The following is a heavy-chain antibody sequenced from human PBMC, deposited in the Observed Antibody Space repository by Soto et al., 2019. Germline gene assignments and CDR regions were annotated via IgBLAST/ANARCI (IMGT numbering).Heavy chain of an antibody. D-gene: IGHD1-26*01. CDR1: GGTFSNYA. CDR3: TIGWDHYYGMDV. Sequence: QVQLVQSGAGVKNPRSPVKVSCKASGGTFSNYAISWVRQAPRQGLEWMGGIIPLFDTTNYLQKFQGTVTITADELTTTAYMQLSSLTSRATAIYYCTIGWDHYYGMDVWGQGNTLTVPS. CDR2: IIPLFDTT. J-gene: IGHJ6*02. V-gene: IGHV1-69*01.